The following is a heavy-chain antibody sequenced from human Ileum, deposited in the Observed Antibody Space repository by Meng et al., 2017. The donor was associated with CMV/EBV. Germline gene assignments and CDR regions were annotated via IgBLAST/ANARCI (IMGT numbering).Heavy chain of an antibody. Sequence: GGSLRLSCVASAFTFSDYSMNWVRQAPGKGLEWVSYISSRSSTVHYADSVKGRFTISRDNANNSLYLQMNSLRAEDTAVYYCARDREGADYDFWSGYFSVLWSWGQGTLVTV. V-gene: IGHV3-48*04. CDR2: ISSRSSTV. J-gene: IGHJ4*02. D-gene: IGHD3-3*01. CDR3: ARDREGADYDFWSGYFSVLWS. CDR1: AFTFSDYS.